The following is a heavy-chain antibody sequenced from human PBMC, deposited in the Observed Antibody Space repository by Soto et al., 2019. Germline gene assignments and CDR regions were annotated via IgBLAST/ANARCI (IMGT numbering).Heavy chain of an antibody. J-gene: IGHJ6*03. D-gene: IGHD2-15*01. CDR3: ARGDCVGGTCYSLAGSFYYDMDV. Sequence: EVQLVESGGGLVQPGGSLRLSCAASGFTFGNYWMYWVRQAPGKGLVWVSRINSDGSVSSYTDSVKGGLTISRDNVKNTLYLQMDSLRVEDTAVYYCARGDCVGGTCYSLAGSFYYDMDVWDKGTTVTVFS. CDR1: GFTFGNYW. CDR2: INSDGSVS. V-gene: IGHV3-74*01.